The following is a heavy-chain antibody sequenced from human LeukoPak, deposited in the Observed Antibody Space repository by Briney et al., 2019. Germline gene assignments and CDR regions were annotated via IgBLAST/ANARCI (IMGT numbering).Heavy chain of an antibody. CDR1: GFTFSSFN. V-gene: IGHV3-48*02. CDR3: AREGGSGSYSGY. CDR2: ISRSGGST. J-gene: IGHJ4*02. D-gene: IGHD3-10*01. Sequence: GGSLRLSCAASGFTFSSFNMNWVRQAPGKGLEWLSYISRSGGSTFYADSVKGRFTISRDNARNSLYLQMNSLRDEDTALYYCAREGGSGSYSGYWGQGTLVSVSS.